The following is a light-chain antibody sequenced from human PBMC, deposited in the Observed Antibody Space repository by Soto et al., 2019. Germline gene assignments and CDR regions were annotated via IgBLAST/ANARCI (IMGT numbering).Light chain of an antibody. V-gene: IGKV1-39*01. CDR1: QSIDTY. CDR3: QQSYGDPQT. J-gene: IGKJ2*01. Sequence: DIQMTQSPSSLSASVGDRVTITCRASQSIDTYLNCYQQKPGKAPKLLIYAASGFHSGVPARFSGSGSGTDVTLNISSLQTEDFATYYCQQSYGDPQTCGQGTKVEIK. CDR2: AAS.